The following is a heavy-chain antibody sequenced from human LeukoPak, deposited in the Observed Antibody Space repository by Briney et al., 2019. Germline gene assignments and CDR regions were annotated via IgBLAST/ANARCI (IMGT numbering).Heavy chain of an antibody. CDR1: GFTFSNYA. V-gene: IGHV3-23*01. Sequence: GGSLRLSCAASGFTFSNYAMSWVRRAPGKGLEWVSAISGSGGSTYYADSVKGRFTISRDNSKNTLHLQMNSLRSEDTAVYYCAKEGRSTSCFDYWGQGTLVTVSS. CDR3: AKEGRSTSCFDY. CDR2: ISGSGGST. J-gene: IGHJ4*02. D-gene: IGHD2-2*01.